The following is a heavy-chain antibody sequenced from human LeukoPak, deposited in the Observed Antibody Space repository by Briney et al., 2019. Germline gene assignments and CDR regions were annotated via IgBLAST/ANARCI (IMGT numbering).Heavy chain of an antibody. D-gene: IGHD3-22*01. Sequence: GGSLRLSCAASGFTFSSYSMNWVRQAPGKGLEWVSSISSSSSYIYYADSVKGRFTISRDNAKNSLYLQMNSLRAEDTAVYYCARDQSSGQYFQHWGQGTLVTVSS. J-gene: IGHJ1*01. V-gene: IGHV3-21*01. CDR2: ISSSSSYI. CDR3: ARDQSSGQYFQH. CDR1: GFTFSSYS.